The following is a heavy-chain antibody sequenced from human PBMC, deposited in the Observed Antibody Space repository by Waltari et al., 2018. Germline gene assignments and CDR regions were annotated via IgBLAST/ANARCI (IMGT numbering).Heavy chain of an antibody. D-gene: IGHD3-3*01. CDR3: GFSSVEWHYYYYYGMDV. CDR2: INPSGGST. CDR1: GYTFTSYY. V-gene: IGHV1-46*01. J-gene: IGHJ6*02. Sequence: QVQLVQSGAEVKKPGASVKVSCKASGYTFTSYYMHWVRQAPGQGLEWMGIINPSGGSTSYAQKFQGRVTMTRDTSTSTVYMELSSLRSEDTAVYYCGFSSVEWHYYYYYGMDVWGQGTTVTVSS.